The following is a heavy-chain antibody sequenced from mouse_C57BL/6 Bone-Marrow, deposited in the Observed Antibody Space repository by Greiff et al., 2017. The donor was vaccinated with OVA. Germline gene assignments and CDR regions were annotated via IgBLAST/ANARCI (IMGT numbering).Heavy chain of an antibody. J-gene: IGHJ3*01. Sequence: VQLQQPGAELVKPGASVKLSCKASGYTFTSYWMHWVKQRPGQGLAWIGMIHPNSGSTNYNEKFKSKATLTVDKSSSTAYMQLSSLTSEDSAVYYCARRGSRPFAYWGQGTLVTVSA. V-gene: IGHV1-64*01. CDR1: GYTFTSYW. CDR2: IHPNSGST. CDR3: ARRGSRPFAY.